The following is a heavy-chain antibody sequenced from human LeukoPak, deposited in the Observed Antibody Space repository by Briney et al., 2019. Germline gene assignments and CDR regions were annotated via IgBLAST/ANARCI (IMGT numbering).Heavy chain of an antibody. CDR3: ARDYSSGWPNFDY. J-gene: IGHJ4*02. CDR1: GYTFTSYY. D-gene: IGHD6-19*01. CDR2: ISAYNGNT. V-gene: IGHV1-18*04. Sequence: EASVKVSCKASGYTFTSYYMHWVRQAPGQGLEWMGWISAYNGNTNYAQKLQGRVTMTTDTSTSTAYMELRSLRSDDTAVYYCARDYSSGWPNFDYWGQGTLVTVSS.